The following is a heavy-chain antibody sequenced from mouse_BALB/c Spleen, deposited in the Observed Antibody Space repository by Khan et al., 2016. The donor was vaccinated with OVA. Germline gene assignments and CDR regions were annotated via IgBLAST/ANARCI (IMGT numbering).Heavy chain of an antibody. CDR3: ARDGCQYNYAMDY. J-gene: IGHJ4*01. CDR2: INYSGST. CDR1: GYSITSDYA. D-gene: IGHD2-3*01. V-gene: IGHV3-2*02. Sequence: EVQLVESGPGLVKPSQSLSLTCTVTGYSITSDYAWNWLRQFPGNKLEWMGYINYSGSTNYNPALKSRISITRSTSKNQFFLQLNSVTTADTDTSYCARDGCQYNYAMDYWGQGTSVTVSS.